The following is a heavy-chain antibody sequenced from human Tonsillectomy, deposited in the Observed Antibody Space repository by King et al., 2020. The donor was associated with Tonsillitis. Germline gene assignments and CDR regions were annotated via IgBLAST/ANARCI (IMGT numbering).Heavy chain of an antibody. V-gene: IGHV3-23*04. D-gene: IGHD3-22*01. CDR1: GFTFSSFA. Sequence: VQLVESGGGLVQPGGSLRLSCAASGFTFSSFAMNWVRQAPGKGLELVSAISGAGGIPLYTGSAKGRLTISSDHSKNTLYLQMTSLRAEDTAVYYCAKEPYDSSGYPFDYWGQGTLVTVSS. J-gene: IGHJ4*02. CDR3: AKEPYDSSGYPFDY. CDR2: ISGAGGIP.